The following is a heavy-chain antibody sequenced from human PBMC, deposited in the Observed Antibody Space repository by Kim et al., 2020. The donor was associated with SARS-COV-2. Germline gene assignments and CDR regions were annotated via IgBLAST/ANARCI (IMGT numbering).Heavy chain of an antibody. D-gene: IGHD3-10*01. CDR2: IIPIFGTA. CDR1: GGTFSSYA. Sequence: SVKVSCKASGGTFSSYAISWVRQAPGQGLEWMGGIIPIFGTANYAQKFQGRVTITADESTSTAYMELSSLRSEDTAVYYCASDDDGTSGTAPRPNAGDYYYYYGMDVWGQGTTVTVSS. CDR3: ASDDDGTSGTAPRPNAGDYYYYYGMDV. J-gene: IGHJ6*02. V-gene: IGHV1-69*13.